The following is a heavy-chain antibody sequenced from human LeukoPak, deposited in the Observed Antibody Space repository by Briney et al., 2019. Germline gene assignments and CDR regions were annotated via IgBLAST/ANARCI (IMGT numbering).Heavy chain of an antibody. Sequence: PGGSLRLSRAASGFSFGSHPMNWVRQAPGKGLEWVSGITGSGDYTYYIDSVQGRFTISRDNSKNMLFLQMNSLRAEDTAVYYCARGVMAARLYYFDYWGRGILVTVSS. CDR1: GFSFGSHP. V-gene: IGHV3-23*01. CDR2: ITGSGDYT. J-gene: IGHJ4*02. CDR3: ARGVMAARLYYFDY. D-gene: IGHD2-21*01.